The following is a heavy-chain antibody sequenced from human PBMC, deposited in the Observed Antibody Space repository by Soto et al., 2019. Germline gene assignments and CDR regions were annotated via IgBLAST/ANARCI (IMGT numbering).Heavy chain of an antibody. V-gene: IGHV1-2*02. D-gene: IGHD2-15*01. Sequence: RASVKVSCKASGYTFTGYYMHWVRQAPGQGLEWMGWINPNSGGTNYAQKFQGRVTMTRDTSISTAYMELSRLRSDDTAVYYCAREAGSRYCSGGSCYHNWFDPWGQGTLVTVSS. CDR2: INPNSGGT. CDR1: GYTFTGYY. J-gene: IGHJ5*02. CDR3: AREAGSRYCSGGSCYHNWFDP.